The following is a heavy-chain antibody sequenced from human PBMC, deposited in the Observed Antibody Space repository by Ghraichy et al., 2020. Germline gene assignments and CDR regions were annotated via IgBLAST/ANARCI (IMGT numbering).Heavy chain of an antibody. CDR3: ARDAPNWNDEDYYYGMDV. Sequence: ASVKVSCKASGCTFTSYGISWVRQAPGQGLEWMGWISAYNGNTNYAQKLQGRVTMTTDTSTSTAYMELRSLRSDDTAVYYCARDAPNWNDEDYYYGMDVWGQGTTVTVSS. J-gene: IGHJ6*02. V-gene: IGHV1-18*01. D-gene: IGHD1-1*01. CDR1: GCTFTSYG. CDR2: ISAYNGNT.